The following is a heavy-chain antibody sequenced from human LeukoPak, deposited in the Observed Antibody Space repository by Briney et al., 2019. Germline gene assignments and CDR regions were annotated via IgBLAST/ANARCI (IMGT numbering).Heavy chain of an antibody. J-gene: IGHJ5*02. CDR2: IYYSGST. D-gene: IGHD6-19*01. Sequence: SETLSLTCTVSGGSISSYYWSWIRQPPGKGLEWIGYIYYSGSTNYNPSLKSRVTISVDTSKNQFSLKLSSVTAADTAVYYCASTIDSSGFDYWFDPWGQGTLVTVSS. CDR1: GGSISSYY. V-gene: IGHV4-59*01. CDR3: ASTIDSSGFDYWFDP.